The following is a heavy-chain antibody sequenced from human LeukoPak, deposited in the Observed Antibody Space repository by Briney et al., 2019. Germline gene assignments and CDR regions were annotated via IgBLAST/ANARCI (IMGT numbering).Heavy chain of an antibody. J-gene: IGHJ4*02. Sequence: GGSLRLSCSASGFIFSNYGMYWVRQALGKGLEFVSAINSDGDNTFYADSVKGRFTISRDNYKNTLYLQTSSLRGEDTAVYYCVRVNDYGDRNLYYFGYWGQGTLVTVSS. D-gene: IGHD4-17*01. CDR1: GFIFSNYG. CDR2: INSDGDNT. CDR3: VRVNDYGDRNLYYFGY. V-gene: IGHV3-64D*06.